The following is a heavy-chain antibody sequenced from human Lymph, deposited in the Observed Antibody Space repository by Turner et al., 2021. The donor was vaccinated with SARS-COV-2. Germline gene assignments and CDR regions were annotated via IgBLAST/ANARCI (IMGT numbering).Heavy chain of an antibody. J-gene: IGHJ4*02. V-gene: IGHV4-39*01. CDR2: MNDSGST. D-gene: IGHD2-8*01. Sequence: QLQLQESGPGLVKPSETLSLPGTAPGAPIRSSSYYWGWIRQPPGKGLEWFGRMNDSGSTYYNPSLKRRVTRSVDTSKNQSSLKLSSVTAADTAVYYCARAPFIIVLMMYASGYFDNWGQGTLVTVSS. CDR3: ARAPFIIVLMMYASGYFDN. CDR1: GAPIRSSSYY.